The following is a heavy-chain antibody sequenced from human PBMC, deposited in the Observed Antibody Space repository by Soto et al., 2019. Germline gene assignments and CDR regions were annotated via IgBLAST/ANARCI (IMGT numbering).Heavy chain of an antibody. J-gene: IGHJ4*02. CDR2: ISYDGSNK. V-gene: IGHV3-30*18. CDR3: AKDFEGYCSSNSCSRIDMGGTSPDY. D-gene: IGHD2-2*01. Sequence: HPGGSLRLSCAASGFTFSSYGMHWVRQAPGKGLEWVAVISYDGSNKYYADSVKGRFTISRDNSKNTLYLQMNSLRAEDTAVYYCAKDFEGYCSSNSCSRIDMGGTSPDYWGQGTLVNVSS. CDR1: GFTFSSYG.